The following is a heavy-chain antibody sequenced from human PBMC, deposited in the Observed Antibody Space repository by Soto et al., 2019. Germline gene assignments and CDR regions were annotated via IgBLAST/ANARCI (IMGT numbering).Heavy chain of an antibody. V-gene: IGHV4-34*01. Sequence: QVQLQQWGAGLLKPSETLSLTCAVYGGSFSGYYWTWIRQPPGTGLEWIGEINHSGSTNYNPSLTRRVTISVDTSKNQFPLKLTSVTAADTAVYYWARDKITGRFDYWGQGTLVTVSS. CDR2: INHSGST. D-gene: IGHD2-8*02. J-gene: IGHJ4*02. CDR3: ARDKITGRFDY. CDR1: GGSFSGYY.